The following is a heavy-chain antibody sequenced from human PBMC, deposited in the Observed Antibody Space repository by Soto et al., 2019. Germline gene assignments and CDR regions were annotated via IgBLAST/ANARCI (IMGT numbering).Heavy chain of an antibody. Sequence: ASVKVACKVSGYPLTELSMHWLRQAPGKGLEWMGGFDPEDGETIYAQKLQGRVTMTTDTSTSTAYMELRSLRSDDTAVYYCASSPGVIGGAFDIWGQGTMVTVSS. D-gene: IGHD3-10*01. J-gene: IGHJ3*02. V-gene: IGHV1-24*01. CDR2: FDPEDGET. CDR1: GYPLTELS. CDR3: ASSPGVIGGAFDI.